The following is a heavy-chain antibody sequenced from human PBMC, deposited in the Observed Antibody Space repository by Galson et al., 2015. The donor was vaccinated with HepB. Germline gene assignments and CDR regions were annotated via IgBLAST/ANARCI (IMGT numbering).Heavy chain of an antibody. Sequence: SVKVSCKASGYTFTSYYMHWVRQAPGQGLEWMGIINPSGGSTSYAQTFQGRVTMTRDTSTSTVYMELSSLRSEDTAVYYCARDQGGHLASMYGFDYWGQGTLVTVSS. CDR3: ARDQGGHLASMYGFDY. CDR1: GYTFTSYY. J-gene: IGHJ4*02. V-gene: IGHV1-46*01. CDR2: INPSGGST. D-gene: IGHD4-17*01.